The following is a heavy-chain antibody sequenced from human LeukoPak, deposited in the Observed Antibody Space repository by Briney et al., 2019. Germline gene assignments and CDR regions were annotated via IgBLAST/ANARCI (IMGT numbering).Heavy chain of an antibody. V-gene: IGHV3-33*01. D-gene: IGHD6-13*01. CDR3: ARAATGYSSSWQYYYYYMDV. CDR1: GFTFSSYG. J-gene: IGHJ6*03. Sequence: GGSLRLSCAAPGFTFSSYGMHWVRQAPGKGLEWVAVIWYDGSNKYYADSVKGRFTISRDNSKNTLYLQMNSLRAEDTAVYYCARAATGYSSSWQYYYYYMDVWGKGTTVTVSS. CDR2: IWYDGSNK.